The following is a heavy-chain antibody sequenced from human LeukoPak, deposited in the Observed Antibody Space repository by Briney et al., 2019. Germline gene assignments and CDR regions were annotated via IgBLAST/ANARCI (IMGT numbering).Heavy chain of an antibody. Sequence: SETLSPACTVSGGSISSSSYYWGWIRQPPGKGLEWIGSIYYSGSTYYNPSLKSRVTISVDTSKNQFSLKLSSVTAADTAVYYCARRPALAVAGPSPFDYWGQGTLVTVSS. CDR3: ARRPALAVAGPSPFDY. CDR1: GGSISSSSYY. CDR2: IYYSGST. J-gene: IGHJ4*02. D-gene: IGHD6-19*01. V-gene: IGHV4-39*07.